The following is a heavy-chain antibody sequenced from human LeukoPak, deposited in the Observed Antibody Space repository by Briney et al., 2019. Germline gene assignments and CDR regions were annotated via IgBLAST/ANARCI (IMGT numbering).Heavy chain of an antibody. CDR2: IYYSGST. CDR3: ARSSSTGSYWADY. J-gene: IGHJ4*02. V-gene: IGHV4-59*01. D-gene: IGHD1-26*01. CDR1: RGSISTYY. Sequence: SETLSLTCTVSRGSISTYYWSWIRQPPGKGLEWIGYIYYSGSTNYNPSLKSRVTISVDTSKNQFSLKLSSVTAADTAVYYCARSSSTGSYWADYWGQGTLVTVSS.